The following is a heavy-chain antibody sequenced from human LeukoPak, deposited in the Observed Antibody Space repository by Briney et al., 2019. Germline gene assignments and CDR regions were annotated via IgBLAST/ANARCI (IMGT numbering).Heavy chain of an antibody. D-gene: IGHD3-9*01. J-gene: IGHJ6*04. CDR2: IYHSGST. CDR3: ARAYDILTGYRRDYYGMDV. V-gene: IGHV4-38-2*01. Sequence: SETLSLTCAVSGYSISSGYYWGWIRQPPGKGLEWIGSIYHSGSTYYNPSLKSRVTISVDTSKNQFSLKLSSMTAADTAVYYCARAYDILTGYRRDYYGMDVWGKGTTVTVSS. CDR1: GYSISSGYY.